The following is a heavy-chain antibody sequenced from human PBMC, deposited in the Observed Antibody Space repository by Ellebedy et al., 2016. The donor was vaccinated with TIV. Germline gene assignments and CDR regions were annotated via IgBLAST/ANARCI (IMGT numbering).Heavy chain of an antibody. Sequence: GESLKISCAASGFTFSSYAMTWVRQAPGKGLEWVSALNSISGSTWYAESVKGRFTISRDNSKNMLYLQMNSLRAEDTALYYCAKDSGIVAAAGTGYWGQGTLVTVSS. CDR1: GFTFSSYA. D-gene: IGHD6-13*01. V-gene: IGHV3-23*01. CDR2: LNSISGST. J-gene: IGHJ4*02. CDR3: AKDSGIVAAAGTGY.